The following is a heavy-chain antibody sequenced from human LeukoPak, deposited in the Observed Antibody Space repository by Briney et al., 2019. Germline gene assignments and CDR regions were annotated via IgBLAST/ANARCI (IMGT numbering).Heavy chain of an antibody. V-gene: IGHV3-23*01. J-gene: IGHJ4*02. CDR3: GKDRPNDYDSSGHYYRRNGDY. Sequence: PGGSLRLSCGASGFTFSSYAMSWVRQAPGKGLEWVSSISGNGGITYYTESVKGRFTVARDNPESTIYLQMNSLRVEDTAIYYCGKDRPNDYDSSGHYYRRNGDYWGQGTLVTVSS. CDR2: ISGNGGIT. D-gene: IGHD3-22*01. CDR1: GFTFSSYA.